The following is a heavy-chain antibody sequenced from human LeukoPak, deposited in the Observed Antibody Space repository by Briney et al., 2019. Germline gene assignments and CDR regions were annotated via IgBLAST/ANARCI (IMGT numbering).Heavy chain of an antibody. CDR2: TYTSGDA. J-gene: IGHJ4*02. V-gene: IGHV4-4*07. CDR3: TIGGASGSLAH. CDR1: RASISDNY. D-gene: IGHD6-13*01. Sequence: PSETLSLTCTVSRASISDNYWSWSRQPAGKALEWIGRTYTSGDANYNPSLKSRASVSVDTSKNQFYLSLRYVTAADTAVYYCTIGGASGSLAHWGPGTLVTVSS.